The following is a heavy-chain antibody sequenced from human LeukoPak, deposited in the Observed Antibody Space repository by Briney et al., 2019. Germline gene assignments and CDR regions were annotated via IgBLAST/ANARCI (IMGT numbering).Heavy chain of an antibody. J-gene: IGHJ5*02. Sequence: SVKVSCKASGGTFSSYAISWVRQAPGQELEWMGRIIPIFGIANYAQKFQGRVTITADKSTSTAYMELSSLRSEDTAVYYCALKTVTNWFDPWGQGTLVTVSS. D-gene: IGHD4-11*01. CDR3: ALKTVTNWFDP. CDR2: IIPIFGIA. CDR1: GGTFSSYA. V-gene: IGHV1-69*04.